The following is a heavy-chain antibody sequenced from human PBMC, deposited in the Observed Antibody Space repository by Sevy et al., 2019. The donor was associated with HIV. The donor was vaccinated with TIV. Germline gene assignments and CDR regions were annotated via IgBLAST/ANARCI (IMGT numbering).Heavy chain of an antibody. J-gene: IGHJ4*02. CDR3: ATGAGL. CDR1: GLTFSNYW. CDR2: IKEDGSEK. V-gene: IGHV3-7*01. Sequence: GGSPRLSCVVSGLTFSNYWMTWVRQAPGKGLEWVANIKEDGSEKYYLFSVKDRFTISRDNAKNSLFLQMNSLRVDDTGVYYCATGAGLWGQGTLVTVSS. D-gene: IGHD6-19*01.